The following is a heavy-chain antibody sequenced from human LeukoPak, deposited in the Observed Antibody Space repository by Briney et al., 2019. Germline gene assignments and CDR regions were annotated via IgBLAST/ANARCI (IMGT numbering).Heavy chain of an antibody. Sequence: GGSLRLSCAASGFTVSTNYMSWVRQAPGKGLEWVSVIYSGDTTFYADSVRGKFTISRDNPKNTLYPQMNSLRAEDTAVYYCASILRSSSGYYFDYWGQGTLVTVSS. V-gene: IGHV3-66*01. CDR2: IYSGDTT. J-gene: IGHJ4*02. CDR1: GFTVSTNY. D-gene: IGHD3-10*01. CDR3: ASILRSSSGYYFDY.